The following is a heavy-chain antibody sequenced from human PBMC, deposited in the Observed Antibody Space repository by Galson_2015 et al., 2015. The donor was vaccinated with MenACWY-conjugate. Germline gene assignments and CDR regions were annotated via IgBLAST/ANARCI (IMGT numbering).Heavy chain of an antibody. CDR3: ARDCRGGGCYASSA. J-gene: IGHJ5*02. CDR1: GFTFSDYY. D-gene: IGHD2-15*01. V-gene: IGHV3-11*05. CDR2: ISGSSGDT. Sequence: SLRLSCAASGFTFSDYYMTWMRQAPGKGLEWVSYISGSSGDTKYADSVKGRFTISRDNAKNSLYLQMNSLRADDTALYHCARDCRGGGCYASSAWGQGTLVTVSS.